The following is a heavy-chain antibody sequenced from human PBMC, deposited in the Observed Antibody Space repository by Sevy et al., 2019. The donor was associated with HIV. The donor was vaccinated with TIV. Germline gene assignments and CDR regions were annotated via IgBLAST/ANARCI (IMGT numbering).Heavy chain of an antibody. CDR1: GFIFSGSP. CDR2: ISASGGST. CDR3: AKEDFSGCS. J-gene: IGHJ5*02. Sequence: GESLKISCAASGFIFSGSPMAWVRQAPGKGLEWVSTISASGGSTYYADSVKGRFTISRDNSKSTLDLEMNSLRAEDTAVYYCAKEDFSGCSWGQGTLVTGSS. D-gene: IGHD2-15*01. V-gene: IGHV3-23*01.